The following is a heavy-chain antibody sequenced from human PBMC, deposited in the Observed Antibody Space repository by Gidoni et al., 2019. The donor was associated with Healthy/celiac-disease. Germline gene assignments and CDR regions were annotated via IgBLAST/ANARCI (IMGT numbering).Heavy chain of an antibody. V-gene: IGHV3-53*01. CDR1: GFTVVPNY. Sequence: EVQLVESGGGLIQPGGSLRPSCAASGFTVVPNYMSWVRLVPGKGLEWFSVIYSAGITYYADSVKGRFTISRDNSKNTLYLQMNSLGAEDTAIYYCATDSTPNWNSRYYYYGLDVWGQGATVTVSS. J-gene: IGHJ6*02. CDR2: IYSAGIT. D-gene: IGHD1-7*01. CDR3: ATDSTPNWNSRYYYYGLDV.